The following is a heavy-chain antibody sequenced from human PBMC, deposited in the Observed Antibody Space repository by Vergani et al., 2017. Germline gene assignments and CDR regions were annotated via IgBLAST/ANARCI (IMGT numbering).Heavy chain of an antibody. CDR1: GFTFSSYA. Sequence: EEQLLESGGGLVQPGGSLRLSCAASGFTFSSYAMSWVRQAPGKGLEWVSAISGSGGSTYYADSVKGRFTISRDNSKNTLYLQMNSLRAEDTAVYYCAKDPGSGSYHYYDMDVWGKGTTVTVSS. D-gene: IGHD3-10*01. CDR3: AKDPGSGSYHYYDMDV. V-gene: IGHV3-23*01. J-gene: IGHJ6*03. CDR2: ISGSGGST.